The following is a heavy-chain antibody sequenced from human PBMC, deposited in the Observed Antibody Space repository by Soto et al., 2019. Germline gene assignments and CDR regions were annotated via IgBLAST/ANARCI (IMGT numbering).Heavy chain of an antibody. V-gene: IGHV1-24*01. Sequence: ASVKVSCKVSGYTLTELSMHWVRQAPGKGLEWMGGFDPEGGETIYAQKVQGRVTMTEDTSTDTAYMELSSLRSEDTAVYYCATDKYSSGWYRYQRGLDPWGQGTLVTVSS. J-gene: IGHJ5*02. CDR3: ATDKYSSGWYRYQRGLDP. CDR2: FDPEGGET. D-gene: IGHD6-19*01. CDR1: GYTLTELS.